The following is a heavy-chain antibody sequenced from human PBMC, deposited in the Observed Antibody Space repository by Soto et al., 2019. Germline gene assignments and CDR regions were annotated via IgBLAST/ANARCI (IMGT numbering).Heavy chain of an antibody. Sequence: ASVKVSCKASGYSFTTYGISWVRQARGQGLEWMGWVRGYNGDTDYAQKFQGRVTMTTDTSTSTAYMELRSLRSDDTAVYYCAREGSAEIFGVVVYVLDVWGQGTTVTVS. J-gene: IGHJ6*02. CDR3: AREGSAEIFGVVVYVLDV. V-gene: IGHV1-18*01. CDR2: VRGYNGDT. D-gene: IGHD3-3*01. CDR1: GYSFTTYG.